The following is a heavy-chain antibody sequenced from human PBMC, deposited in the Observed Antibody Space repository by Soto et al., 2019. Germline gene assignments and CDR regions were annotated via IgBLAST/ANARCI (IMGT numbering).Heavy chain of an antibody. D-gene: IGHD3-3*01. CDR2: IYYSGST. CDR1: GGSISSSSYY. V-gene: IGHV4-39*01. Sequence: SETLSLTCTVSGGSISSSSYYWGWIRQPPGKGLEWIGSIYYSGSTYYNPSLKSRVTISVDTSKNQFSLKLSSVTAADTAVYYCATPVDFWSGYSVDYWGQGTLVTVSS. CDR3: ATPVDFWSGYSVDY. J-gene: IGHJ4*02.